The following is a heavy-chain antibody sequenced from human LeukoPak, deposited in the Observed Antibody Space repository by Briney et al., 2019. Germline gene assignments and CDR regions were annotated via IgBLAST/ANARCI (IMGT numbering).Heavy chain of an antibody. J-gene: IGHJ4*02. Sequence: ASVKVSCKTSGYTFTSYAISWVRQAPGQGLEWMGRIIPILGIANYAQKFQGRVTITADKSASTAYMELSSLRSEDTAVYYCARDYSSGDGRLLWFGEPPYYFDYWGQGTLVTVSS. D-gene: IGHD3-10*01. CDR3: ARDYSSGDGRLLWFGEPPYYFDY. CDR2: IIPILGIA. CDR1: GYTFTSYA. V-gene: IGHV1-69*04.